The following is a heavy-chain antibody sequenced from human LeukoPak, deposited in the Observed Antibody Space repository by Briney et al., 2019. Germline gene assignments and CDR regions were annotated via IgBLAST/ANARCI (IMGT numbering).Heavy chain of an antibody. CDR3: ARDQIKDGSSWYSAWFDP. Sequence: GGSLRLSCAASGFTFSSYSMNWVRQAPGKGLEWVSSISSSSSYIYHADSVKGRFTISRDNAKNSLYLQMNSLRAEDTAVYYCARDQIKDGSSWYSAWFDPWGQGTLVTVSS. CDR1: GFTFSSYS. D-gene: IGHD6-13*01. J-gene: IGHJ5*02. V-gene: IGHV3-21*01. CDR2: ISSSSSYI.